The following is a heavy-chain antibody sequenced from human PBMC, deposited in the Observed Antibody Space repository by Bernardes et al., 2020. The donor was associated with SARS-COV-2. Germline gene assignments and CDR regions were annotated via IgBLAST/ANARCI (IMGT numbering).Heavy chain of an antibody. CDR1: GGSISSYY. Sequence: SETLSLTCTVSGGSISSYYWSWIRQPPGKGLEWIGYIYYSGSTNYNPSLKSRVTISVDTSKNQFSLKLSSVTAADTAVYYCARTQRRYCSSTSCYTLWYYYMDVWGKGTTVTVSS. CDR3: ARTQRRYCSSTSCYTLWYYYMDV. J-gene: IGHJ6*03. CDR2: IYYSGST. V-gene: IGHV4-59*08. D-gene: IGHD2-2*02.